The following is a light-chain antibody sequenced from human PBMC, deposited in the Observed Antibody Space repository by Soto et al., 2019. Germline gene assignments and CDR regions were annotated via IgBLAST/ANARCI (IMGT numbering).Light chain of an antibody. V-gene: IGKV1-17*01. CDR2: AAS. Sequence: DIQMTQSPSSLSASVGDRVNITCRASQGMRNDLGCYPQKPGKAPTRLIYAASSWQSGVPSRCSGSGSCTEFFLTISSLQLDDFATYYCRQHNSYPSTFGPGTKLHI. J-gene: IGKJ3*01. CDR1: QGMRND. CDR3: RQHNSYPST.